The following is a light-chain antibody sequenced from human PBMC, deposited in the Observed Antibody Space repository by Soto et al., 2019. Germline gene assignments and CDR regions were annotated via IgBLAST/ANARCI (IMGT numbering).Light chain of an antibody. V-gene: IGKV3-11*01. CDR2: DAS. CDR3: HQRSTWPWT. Sequence: EIVMTQSPSTLCLQIRGRGPXSCGASQSVSSYLAWYQQKPGHAPRLLIYDASNRATGIPARFSGSGSGTDFTLTISSLEPEDFAVYYCHQRSTWPWTFGQGTKLDIK. J-gene: IGKJ1*01. CDR1: QSVSSY.